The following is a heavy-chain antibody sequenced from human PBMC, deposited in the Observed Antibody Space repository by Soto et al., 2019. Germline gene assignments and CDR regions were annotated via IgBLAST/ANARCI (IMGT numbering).Heavy chain of an antibody. V-gene: IGHV2-5*01. J-gene: IGHJ5*02. D-gene: IGHD6-19*01. Sequence: ESGPTLVNPTQTLTLTCIFSGFSLRTSGVGVGWIRQPTGKALEWLGFTYWNDDKRYSPSLKSRLTITKDTSKNQVVLTMTNMDPVDTATYYCAKSGSSGWYGWFDPWGQGTLVTVSS. CDR1: GFSLRTSGVG. CDR3: AKSGSSGWYGWFDP. CDR2: TYWNDDK.